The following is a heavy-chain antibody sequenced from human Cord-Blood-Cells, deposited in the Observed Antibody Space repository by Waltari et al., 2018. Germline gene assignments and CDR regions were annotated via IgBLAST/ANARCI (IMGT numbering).Heavy chain of an antibody. CDR2: INHSGST. V-gene: IGHV4-34*01. Sequence: QVQLQQWGAGLLKPSETLSLTCAVYGGSFSGYYWSWIRQPPGKGLEWIGEINHSGSTNNNPALKRRVTISVDTSKNQLSLMLGSVTAADAAVYYCARGGPSEWLVLIDYWGQGTLVTVSS. D-gene: IGHD6-19*01. CDR1: GGSFSGYY. J-gene: IGHJ4*02. CDR3: ARGGPSEWLVLIDY.